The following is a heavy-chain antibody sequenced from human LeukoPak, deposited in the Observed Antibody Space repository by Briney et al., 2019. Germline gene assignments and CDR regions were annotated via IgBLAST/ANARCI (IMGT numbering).Heavy chain of an antibody. V-gene: IGHV1-24*01. CDR1: GYRLTELS. Sequence: ASVKVSCKVSGYRLTELSMHWVRQAPGKGLEWVGGFDPENGETIYAQKLLGRVILTEDTSTDTAYMELNSLTSGDTAVYYCARGVDYGRPGRFQHWGQGTLVTVSS. CDR3: ARGVDYGRPGRFQH. CDR2: FDPENGET. D-gene: IGHD4-17*01. J-gene: IGHJ1*01.